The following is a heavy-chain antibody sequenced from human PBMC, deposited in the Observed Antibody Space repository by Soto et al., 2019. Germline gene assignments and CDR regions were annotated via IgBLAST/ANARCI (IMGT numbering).Heavy chain of an antibody. Sequence: GGSLRLSCAASGFTFSSYAMSWVRQAPGKGLEWVSAISGSGGSTYYADSVKGRFTISRDNSKSTLYLQMNSLRAEDTAVYYCAKLGYCSSTSCYSNWFDPWGQGTLVTVSS. V-gene: IGHV3-23*01. CDR2: ISGSGGST. CDR3: AKLGYCSSTSCYSNWFDP. D-gene: IGHD2-2*01. CDR1: GFTFSSYA. J-gene: IGHJ5*02.